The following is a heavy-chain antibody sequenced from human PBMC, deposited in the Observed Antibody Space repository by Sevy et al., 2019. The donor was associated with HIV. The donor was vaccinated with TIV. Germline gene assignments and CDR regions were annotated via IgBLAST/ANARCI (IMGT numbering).Heavy chain of an antibody. CDR1: GFTFNNCW. CDR3: ARDRGLSTPFDY. CDR2: ITNDGSST. D-gene: IGHD3-16*02. V-gene: IGHV3-74*01. J-gene: IGHJ4*02. Sequence: GGSLRLSCAASGFTFNNCWIHWVRQAPGKGLVWVSRITNDGSSTGYAGSVEGRFTLSRDNAKNTVYLQMDSLRAEDTAMYYCARDRGLSTPFDYWGQGALVTVSS.